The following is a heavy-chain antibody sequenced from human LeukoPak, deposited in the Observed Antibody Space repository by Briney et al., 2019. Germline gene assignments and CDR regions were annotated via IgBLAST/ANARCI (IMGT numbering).Heavy chain of an antibody. D-gene: IGHD3-22*01. CDR3: AGEGKYYYDSSADY. CDR1: GFTFSSYE. V-gene: IGHV3-48*03. Sequence: GGSLRLSCAASGFTFSSYEMNWVRQAPGKGLEWVSYISSSGSTIYYADSVKGRFTISRDNAKNSLYLQMNSLRAEDTAVYYCAGEGKYYYDSSADYWGQGTLVTVSS. CDR2: ISSSGSTI. J-gene: IGHJ4*02.